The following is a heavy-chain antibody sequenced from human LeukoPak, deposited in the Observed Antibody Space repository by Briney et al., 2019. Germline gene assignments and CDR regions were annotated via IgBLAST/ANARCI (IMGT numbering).Heavy chain of an antibody. CDR2: IRYDGSNK. Sequence: QPGGSLRLSCAASGFTFSSYGMHWVRQAAGKGLEWVAFIRYDGSNKYYADSVKGRFTISRDNSKNTLYLQMNSLRAEDTAVYYCAKGTLLKGTVDYWGQGTLVTVSS. CDR1: GFTFSSYG. CDR3: AKGTLLKGTVDY. J-gene: IGHJ4*02. V-gene: IGHV3-30*02. D-gene: IGHD1-1*01.